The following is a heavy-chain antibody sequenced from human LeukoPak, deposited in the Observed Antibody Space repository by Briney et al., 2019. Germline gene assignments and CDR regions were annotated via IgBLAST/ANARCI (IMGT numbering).Heavy chain of an antibody. J-gene: IGHJ4*02. V-gene: IGHV3-43*02. CDR1: GFTFNDYA. CDR2: ISGDGGST. Sequence: GGSLRLSCAASGFTFNDYAMHWVRQAPGKGLEWVSLISGDGGSTYYADSVKGRFTISRDNSKNSLYLQMNSLITEDTALYYCAKGPGDSSGYYLFDYWGQGTLVTVSS. CDR3: AKGPGDSSGYYLFDY. D-gene: IGHD3-22*01.